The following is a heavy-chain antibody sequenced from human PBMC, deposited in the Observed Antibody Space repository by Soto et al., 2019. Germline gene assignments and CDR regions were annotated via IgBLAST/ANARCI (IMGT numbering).Heavy chain of an antibody. Sequence: GGSLRLSCAASGFTFSDYYMSWIRRAPGKRLEWVSYIDSRGRTISYADSVKGRFTISRDDAKNSLYLQMNSLRAEDTAVYYCARQAARNYFDYWGQGTLVTVSS. D-gene: IGHD6-6*01. CDR1: GFTFSDYY. V-gene: IGHV3-11*01. J-gene: IGHJ4*02. CDR2: IDSRGRTI. CDR3: ARQAARNYFDY.